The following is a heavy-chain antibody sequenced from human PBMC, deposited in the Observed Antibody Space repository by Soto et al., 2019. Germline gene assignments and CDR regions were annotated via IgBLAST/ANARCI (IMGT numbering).Heavy chain of an antibody. CDR2: IYLYGDK. CDR3: VHSRCGGDCLRSYSSHYYYGMDV. J-gene: IGHJ6*02. Sequence: QITLKESGPTLVKPTQTLTLTCTFSGFSLNTGGLGVGWLRQPPGKALAGLALIYLYGDKRYSPSLQSRLSITKDNPNSQAVLPMTNMDPVDRATYYCVHSRCGGDCLRSYSSHYYYGMDVWGQGNTVTVSS. D-gene: IGHD2-21*02. V-gene: IGHV2-5*01. CDR1: GFSLNTGGLG.